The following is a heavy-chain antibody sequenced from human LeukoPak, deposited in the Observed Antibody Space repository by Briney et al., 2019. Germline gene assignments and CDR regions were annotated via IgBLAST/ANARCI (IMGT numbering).Heavy chain of an antibody. D-gene: IGHD1-14*01. CDR3: ARHVTTASAARGFDI. V-gene: IGHV5-51*01. CDR1: GYSFSSYW. CDR2: IYPDDSDT. Sequence: GESLKISCKGSGYSFSSYWIGWVRQMPGKGLEWMGIIYPDDSDTRYSPSFQGQVTISADKSINTAYLQWSGLKASDTAVYYCARHVTTASAARGFDIWGQGTMVTVSS. J-gene: IGHJ3*02.